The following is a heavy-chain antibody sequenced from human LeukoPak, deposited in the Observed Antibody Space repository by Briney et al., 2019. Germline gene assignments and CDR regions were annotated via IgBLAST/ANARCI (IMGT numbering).Heavy chain of an antibody. D-gene: IGHD3-3*01. V-gene: IGHV1-18*01. J-gene: IGHJ5*02. Sequence: ASVKVSCMASGYTFTSYGISWVRQAPGQGLEWMGWISAYNGNTNYAQKLQGRVTMTTDTSTSTAYMELRSLRSDDTAVYYCARDRDHLEPLHWFDPWGQGTLVTVSS. CDR2: ISAYNGNT. CDR1: GYTFTSYG. CDR3: ARDRDHLEPLHWFDP.